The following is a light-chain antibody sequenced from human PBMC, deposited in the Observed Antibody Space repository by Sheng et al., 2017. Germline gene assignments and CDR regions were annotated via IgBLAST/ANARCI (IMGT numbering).Light chain of an antibody. CDR2: QDT. CDR3: QAWDSFTAV. V-gene: IGLV3-1*01. J-gene: IGLJ3*02. CDR1: KLVDKY. Sequence: SYELTQPPSVSVSPGQTASITCSGDKLVDKYVCWYQQKPGQSPVLVIFQDTRRPSGIPERFSGSNSGNTATLTISGTQAMDEADYYCQAWDSFTAVFGGGTKLTVL.